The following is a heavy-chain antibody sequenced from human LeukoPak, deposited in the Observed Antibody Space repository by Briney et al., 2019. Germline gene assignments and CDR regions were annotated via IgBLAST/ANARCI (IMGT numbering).Heavy chain of an antibody. CDR2: IIPVFDTA. V-gene: IGHV1-69*05. Sequence: VASVKVSCKASGDTFSNYDVNWVRQAPGQGLEWMGRIIPVFDTAKYAQNFQGRVTMTTDESSSTDYMELYSLRSEDTAVYYCALSAEKQLVYFDFWGQGTLVTVSS. D-gene: IGHD6-13*01. J-gene: IGHJ4*02. CDR3: ALSAEKQLVYFDF. CDR1: GDTFSNYD.